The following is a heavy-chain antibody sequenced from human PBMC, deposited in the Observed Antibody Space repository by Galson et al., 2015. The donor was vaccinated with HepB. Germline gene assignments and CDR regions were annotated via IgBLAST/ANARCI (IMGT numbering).Heavy chain of an antibody. CDR3: ARRPDRLRSMEARSDDASDI. V-gene: IGHV5-51*01. CDR2: IHPGDSET. Sequence: QSGAEVKKPGESLKISCEGSGYTFGSDWIAWVRQMPGKGLELMGIIHPGDSETRYSPSFQGQVTISVDMSISTAYLQWSSLKASDTAMYYCARRPDRLRSMEARSDDASDIWGQGTMVTVS. J-gene: IGHJ3*02. CDR1: GYTFGSDW. D-gene: IGHD3-3*01.